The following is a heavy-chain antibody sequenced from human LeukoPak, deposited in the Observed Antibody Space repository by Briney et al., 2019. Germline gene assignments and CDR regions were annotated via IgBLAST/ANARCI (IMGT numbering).Heavy chain of an antibody. CDR2: INHSGST. Sequence: PSETLSLTCTVSGGSISSSSYYWSWIRQPPGKGLEWIGEINHSGSTNYNPSLKSRVTISVDTSKNQFSLKLSSVTAADTAVYYCARVSWFPGTSYYYMDVWGKGTTVTVSS. CDR1: GGSISSSSYY. D-gene: IGHD1-1*01. V-gene: IGHV4-39*07. J-gene: IGHJ6*03. CDR3: ARVSWFPGTSYYYMDV.